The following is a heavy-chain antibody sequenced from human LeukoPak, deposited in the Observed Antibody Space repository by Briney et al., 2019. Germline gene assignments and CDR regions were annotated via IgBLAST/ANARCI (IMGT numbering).Heavy chain of an antibody. CDR1: GGSISSYY. V-gene: IGHV4-59*01. CDR2: IYDSGST. CDR3: ARDIEKKRGAVGFDP. J-gene: IGHJ5*02. Sequence: SETLSLTCTVSGGSISSYYWSWIRQPPGKGLEWIGYIYDSGSTYYNPSLKSRVTISVDTSKNQFSLRLGSVTAADTAVYYCARDIEKKRGAVGFDPWGQGTLVTVSS. D-gene: IGHD6-13*01.